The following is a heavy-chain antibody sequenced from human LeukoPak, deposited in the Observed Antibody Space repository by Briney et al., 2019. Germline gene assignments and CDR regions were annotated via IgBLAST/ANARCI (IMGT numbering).Heavy chain of an antibody. V-gene: IGHV3-30*01. CDR2: ISYDGSNK. CDR3: ARANIVVVPAAISNWFDP. J-gene: IGHJ5*02. D-gene: IGHD2-2*01. Sequence: GRSLRLSCAATGFTFSSYAMHGVRQAPGKGLEWVAVISYDGSNKYYADSVKGRFTISRDNSKNTLYLQMNSLRAEDTAVYYCARANIVVVPAAISNWFDPWGQGTLVTVSS. CDR1: GFTFSSYA.